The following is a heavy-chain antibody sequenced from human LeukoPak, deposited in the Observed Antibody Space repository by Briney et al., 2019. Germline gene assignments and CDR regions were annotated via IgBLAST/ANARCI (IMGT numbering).Heavy chain of an antibody. CDR2: IWYDGSNK. D-gene: IGHD3-9*01. Sequence: GSLRLSCAASGFTFSSYGMHWVRQAPGKGLEWVAVIWYDGSNKYYADSVKGRFTISRDNSKNTLYLQTNSLRAEDTAVYYCARGASPPYYDILTGYSNDAFDIWGQGTMVTVSS. CDR1: GFTFSSYG. CDR3: ARGASPPYYDILTGYSNDAFDI. V-gene: IGHV3-33*01. J-gene: IGHJ3*02.